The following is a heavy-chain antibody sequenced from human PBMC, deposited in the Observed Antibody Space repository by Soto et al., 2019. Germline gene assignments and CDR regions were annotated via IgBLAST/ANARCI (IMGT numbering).Heavy chain of an antibody. CDR1: GFTLSNAW. CDR2: IKNKIEGGTT. V-gene: IGHV3-15*01. D-gene: IGHD1-20*01. Sequence: PGGSLRLSCAASGFTLSNAWVRWVRQAPGKGLEWGGRIKNKIEGGTTDYAVPVKGRFTISRDDSKNMLYLQMNSLITEDTAVYYCAPNWNLDYWGQGTPVTVSS. J-gene: IGHJ4*02. CDR3: APNWNLDY.